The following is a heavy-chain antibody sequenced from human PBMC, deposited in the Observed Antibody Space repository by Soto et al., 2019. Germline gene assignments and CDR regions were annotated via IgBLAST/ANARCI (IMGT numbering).Heavy chain of an antibody. V-gene: IGHV3-66*01. Sequence: EVHLVESGGGLVQPGGSLRLSCAASGFTVCNNYMSWVRQAPGKGLEWVSIIHRGGSTSYADSVKGRFTISRDSSKNILYLQINGLTADDTAVYYCARSANTYGSPFDYWGQGALVTVSS. CDR1: GFTVCNNY. J-gene: IGHJ4*02. CDR3: ARSANTYGSPFDY. CDR2: IHRGGST. D-gene: IGHD3-10*01.